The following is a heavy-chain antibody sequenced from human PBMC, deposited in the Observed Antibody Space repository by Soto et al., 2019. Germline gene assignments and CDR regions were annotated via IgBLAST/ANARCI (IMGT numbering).Heavy chain of an antibody. CDR3: ARDSLIAEAGFFYAEYFQH. CDR2: INPSGGST. CDR1: GYTFTSYY. Sequence: ASVKVSCKASGYTFTSYYMHWVRQAPGQGLEWMGIINPSGGSTSYAQKFQGRVTMTRDTSTSTVYMELSSLRSEDTAVYYCARDSLIAEAGFFYAEYFQHWGQGTLVTVSS. D-gene: IGHD6-13*01. V-gene: IGHV1-46*03. J-gene: IGHJ1*01.